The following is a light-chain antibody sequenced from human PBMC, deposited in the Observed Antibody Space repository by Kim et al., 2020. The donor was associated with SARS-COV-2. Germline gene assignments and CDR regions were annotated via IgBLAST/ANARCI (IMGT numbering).Light chain of an antibody. CDR2: AES. CDR1: QDISSW. CDR3: QRADSFPLG. V-gene: IGKV1-12*01. Sequence: ASVGDRVTITRRASQDISSWLAWYQQKPGKAPKLLISAESSLQSGVPSRFSGSGSGTDFTLTISSLQPEDFASYYCQRADSFPLGFGGGTKVDIK. J-gene: IGKJ4*01.